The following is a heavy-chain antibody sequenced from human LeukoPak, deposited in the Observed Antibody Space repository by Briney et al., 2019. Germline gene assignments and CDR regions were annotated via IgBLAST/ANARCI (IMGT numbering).Heavy chain of an antibody. D-gene: IGHD3-10*01. Sequence: SETLSLTCTVSGDSINYYYWSWIRQPPGKGLEWIGYIHYSGSTKYNPSLKSRVTISVDTSKNQFSLKLSSVTAADTAVYYCARDSGRPRNDAFDIWGQGTMVTVSS. V-gene: IGHV4-59*01. CDR1: GDSINYYY. J-gene: IGHJ3*02. CDR2: IHYSGST. CDR3: ARDSGRPRNDAFDI.